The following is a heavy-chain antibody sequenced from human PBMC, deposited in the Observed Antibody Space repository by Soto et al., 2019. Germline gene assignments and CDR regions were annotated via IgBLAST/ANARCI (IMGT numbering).Heavy chain of an antibody. CDR1: GYSFTRYW. CDR2: IYPRDSDT. J-gene: IGHJ4*02. D-gene: IGHD3-3*01. CDR3: ARVGLSVYNFCIDY. V-gene: IGHV5-51*03. Sequence: EVELVQSGAEVKKPGESLTISCKGSGYSFTRYWIGWVRQTPGKGLEWMGIIYPRDSDTRYSPAFQGQVTISADKSISTAHLQWSGLTASDTAMYYCARVGLSVYNFCIDYWGQGTLVTVSS.